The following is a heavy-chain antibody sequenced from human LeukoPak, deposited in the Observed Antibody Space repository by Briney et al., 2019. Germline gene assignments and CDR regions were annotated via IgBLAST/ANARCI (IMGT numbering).Heavy chain of an antibody. CDR3: ARPLTCYYAPSWFDP. D-gene: IGHD3-10*01. J-gene: IGHJ5*02. CDR2: ISSSGSTI. Sequence: GGSLRLSCAASGFTFSDYYMSWLRQAPGKGLEWVSYISSSGSTIYYADSVKGRFTISRDNAKNSLYLQMNSLRAEDTAVYYCARPLTCYYAPSWFDPWGQGTLVTVSS. CDR1: GFTFSDYY. V-gene: IGHV3-11*01.